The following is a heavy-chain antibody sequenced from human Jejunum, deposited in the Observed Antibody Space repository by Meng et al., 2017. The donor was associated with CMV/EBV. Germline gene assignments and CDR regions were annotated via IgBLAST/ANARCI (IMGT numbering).Heavy chain of an antibody. D-gene: IGHD3-3*01. CDR2: SSTSNGNT. Sequence: QVNLVQSGAEVKKPGDSVTVSCKTSGYPFTTYGISWVRQAPGQGLEWVGWSSTSNGNTHYAQKVQDRVTMTTDTSTSTAYMELRSLTSDDTAVYYCVRDFWSDFYAYWGQGTLVTVSS. CDR1: GYPFTTYG. J-gene: IGHJ4*02. V-gene: IGHV1-18*01. CDR3: VRDFWSDFYAY.